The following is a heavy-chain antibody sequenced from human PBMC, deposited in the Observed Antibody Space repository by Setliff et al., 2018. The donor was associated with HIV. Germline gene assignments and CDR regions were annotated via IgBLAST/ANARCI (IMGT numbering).Heavy chain of an antibody. J-gene: IGHJ4*02. Sequence: SVKVSCKASGGTFSIYAISWVRQAPGQGLEWMGGIIPIFGIPNYAQKFQGRVTITADTSTDTAYMELSSLRSEDTAVYYCATDLVGFGESYYFDYWGQGTLVTVSS. CDR1: GGTFSIYA. CDR2: IIPIFGIP. V-gene: IGHV1-69*10. CDR3: ATDLVGFGESYYFDY. D-gene: IGHD3-10*01.